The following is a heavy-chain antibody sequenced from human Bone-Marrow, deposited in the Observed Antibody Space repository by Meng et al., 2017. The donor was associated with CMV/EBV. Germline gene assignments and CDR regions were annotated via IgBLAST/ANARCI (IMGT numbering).Heavy chain of an antibody. CDR2: FDPEDGET. CDR1: GYTLTELS. V-gene: IGHV1-24*01. D-gene: IGHD5-18*01. J-gene: IGHJ4*02. CDR3: ATQNTARGPHFDY. Sequence: ASVKVSCKVSGYTLTELSMHWVRQAPGKGLEWMGGFDPEDGETIYAQKFQGRVTMTEDTSTDTAYMELSSLRSEDTAVHYCATQNTARGPHFDYWGQGTLVTSPQ.